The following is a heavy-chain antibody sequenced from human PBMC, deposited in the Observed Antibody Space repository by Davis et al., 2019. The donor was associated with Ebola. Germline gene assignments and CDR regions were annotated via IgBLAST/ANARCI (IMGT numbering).Heavy chain of an antibody. Sequence: ASVTVSCKASGYTFTSYYMHWVRQAPGQGPEWMGRLNPNSGGTNSAQKFQGRVTMTRNTSISPAYMELSSLRPEDTAVYYCARAVRYSAVVSRSSRKYYFDYWGQGTLVTVAS. CDR1: GYTFTSYY. CDR2: LNPNSGGT. D-gene: IGHD3-22*01. V-gene: IGHV1-2*06. J-gene: IGHJ4*02. CDR3: ARAVRYSAVVSRSSRKYYFDY.